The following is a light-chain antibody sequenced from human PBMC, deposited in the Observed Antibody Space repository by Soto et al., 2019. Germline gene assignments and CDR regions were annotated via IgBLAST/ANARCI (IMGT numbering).Light chain of an antibody. J-gene: IGLJ1*01. Sequence: QSALTQPASVSGSPGQSITISCTGTSSDVGGYNYVSWYQQHPGKAPKLMIYDVSNRPSGVSNRFSGSKSGNTASLTISGLQAEDEADYYCSSYTSSTHYVFGTGTKLTGL. CDR2: DVS. CDR3: SSYTSSTHYV. CDR1: SSDVGGYNY. V-gene: IGLV2-14*01.